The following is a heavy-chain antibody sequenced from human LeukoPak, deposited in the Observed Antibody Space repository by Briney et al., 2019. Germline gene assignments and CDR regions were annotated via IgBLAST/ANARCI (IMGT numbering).Heavy chain of an antibody. Sequence: PGGSLRLSCAASGFTFSSYTMNWVRQAPGKGLEWVSIISSGSSYIHYAASVKGRFTISRDNSKNTLYLQMNSLRAEDTALYFCAKYIAIIGNRAFDVWGQGTMVIVSS. J-gene: IGHJ3*01. CDR3: AKYIAIIGNRAFDV. CDR2: ISSGSSYI. D-gene: IGHD2-21*01. CDR1: GFTFSSYT. V-gene: IGHV3-21*04.